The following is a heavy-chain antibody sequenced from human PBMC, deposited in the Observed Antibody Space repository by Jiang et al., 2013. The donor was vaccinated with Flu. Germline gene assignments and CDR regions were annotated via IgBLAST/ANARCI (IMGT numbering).Heavy chain of an antibody. CDR3: ARAGIAAAGFFDY. J-gene: IGHJ4*02. CDR2: IYYSGST. Sequence: TLSLTCTVSGGSISSSSYYWGWIRQPPGKGLEWIGSIYYSGSTYYNPSLKSRATISVDTSKNQFSLKLSSVTAADTAVYYCARAGIAAAGFFDYWGQGTLVTVSS. CDR1: GGSISSSSYY. V-gene: IGHV4-39*01. D-gene: IGHD6-13*01.